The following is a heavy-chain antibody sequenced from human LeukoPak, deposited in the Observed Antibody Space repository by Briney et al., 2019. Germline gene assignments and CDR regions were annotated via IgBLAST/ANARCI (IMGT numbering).Heavy chain of an antibody. CDR2: ISYDGSNK. V-gene: IGHV3-30*18. J-gene: IGHJ6*03. CDR3: AKDQSGSSGWYLGYYYYYYMDV. D-gene: IGHD6-19*01. CDR1: GFTFSSYG. Sequence: QPGRSLRLSCAASGFTFSSYGMHWVRQAPGKGLEWVAVISYDGSNKYYADSVKGRFTISRDNSKNTLYPQMNSLRAEDTAVYYCAKDQSGSSGWYLGYYYYYYMDVWGKGTTVTVSS.